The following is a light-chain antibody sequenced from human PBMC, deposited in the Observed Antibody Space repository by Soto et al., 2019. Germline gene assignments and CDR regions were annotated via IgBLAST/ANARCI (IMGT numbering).Light chain of an antibody. CDR1: QGIGRS. V-gene: IGKV1-16*01. Sequence: DIQMTQSPSSLSVSVGDRVTITCRASQGIGRSLGWFQQKPGQAPKSLIYAASTLQVGVPSRFSSSGSGTDFTLTISSLQPEDFATYYCQQYSTYPRTFGQGTTVDIK. J-gene: IGKJ1*01. CDR3: QQYSTYPRT. CDR2: AAS.